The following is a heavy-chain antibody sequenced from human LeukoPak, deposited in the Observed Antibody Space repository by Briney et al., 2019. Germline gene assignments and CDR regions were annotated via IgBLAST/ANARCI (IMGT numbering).Heavy chain of an antibody. CDR1: GDTFSSYA. Sequence: SVKVSCKASGDTFSSYAINWVRQAPGQGLEWMGGIIPIFGTANYAQKFQGRVTISADESTSTAYMELSSLRSDDTAVYYCARDNKTSYSYFMDVWGKGTTVTVSS. V-gene: IGHV1-69*01. D-gene: IGHD2/OR15-2a*01. CDR2: IIPIFGTA. CDR3: ARDNKTSYSYFMDV. J-gene: IGHJ6*03.